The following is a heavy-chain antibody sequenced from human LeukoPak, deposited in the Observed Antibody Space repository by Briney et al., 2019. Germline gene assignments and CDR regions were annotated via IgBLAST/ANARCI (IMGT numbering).Heavy chain of an antibody. D-gene: IGHD3-3*01. Sequence: GGSLRLSCAASGFTFSSYWMSWVRQAPGKGLEWVANIKQDGSEKYYVDSVKGRFTIPRDNAKNSLYLQMNSLRAEDTAVYYCASSITIFGVVYSDAFDIWGQGTMVTVSS. CDR2: IKQDGSEK. CDR1: GFTFSSYW. CDR3: ASSITIFGVVYSDAFDI. V-gene: IGHV3-7*01. J-gene: IGHJ3*02.